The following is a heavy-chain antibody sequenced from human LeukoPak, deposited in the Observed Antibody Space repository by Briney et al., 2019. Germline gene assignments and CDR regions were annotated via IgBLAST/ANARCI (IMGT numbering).Heavy chain of an antibody. CDR1: GFSFSNVW. CDR3: TTEFSRGG. V-gene: IGHV3-15*01. Sequence: GGSFRLSCAASGFSFSNVWMNWDRQAPGKGLEWVGRIKSETDGGTTDYAAPVKGRFTISRDDSKSTLYLQMNSLIIEDTAMYYCTTEFSRGGWGQGTLVTVSS. J-gene: IGHJ4*02. CDR2: IKSETDGGTT.